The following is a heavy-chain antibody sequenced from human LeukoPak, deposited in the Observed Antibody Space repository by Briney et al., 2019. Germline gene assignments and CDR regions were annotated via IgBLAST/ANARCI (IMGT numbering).Heavy chain of an antibody. V-gene: IGHV3-64D*09. CDR2: ISSNGGST. J-gene: IGHJ4*02. CDR1: GFTFSSYA. D-gene: IGHD1-26*01. Sequence: GGSLRLSCSASGFTFSSYAMHWVRQAPGKGLEYVSAISSNGGSTYYADSVKGRFTISRDNSKNTLYLQMSSLRAEDTAVYYCARPTIGSSDWFRYWGQGTLVTVSS. CDR3: ARPTIGSSDWFRY.